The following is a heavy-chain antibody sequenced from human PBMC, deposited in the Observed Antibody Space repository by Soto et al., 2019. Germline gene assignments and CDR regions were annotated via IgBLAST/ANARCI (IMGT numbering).Heavy chain of an antibody. V-gene: IGHV1-2*04. CDR2: INPNSGGT. J-gene: IGHJ6*02. D-gene: IGHD2-8*01. Sequence: EASVKVSCKASGYTFTGYYMHWVRQAPGQGLEWMGWINPNSGGTNYAQKFQGWVTMTRDTSISTAYMELSRLRSDDTAVYYCAREGARGYCTNGVCPTDFYYYGMDVWGQGTTVTVSS. CDR1: GYTFTGYY. CDR3: AREGARGYCTNGVCPTDFYYYGMDV.